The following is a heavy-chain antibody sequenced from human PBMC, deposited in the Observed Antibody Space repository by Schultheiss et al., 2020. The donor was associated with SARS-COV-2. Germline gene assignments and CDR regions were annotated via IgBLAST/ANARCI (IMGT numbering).Heavy chain of an antibody. CDR1: GFTVSSNY. V-gene: IGHV3-30*03. CDR2: ISYDGSNK. Sequence: GGSLRLSCAASGFTVSSNYMNWVRQAPGKGLEWVAVISYDGSNKYYADSVKGRFTISRDNSKNTLYLQMNSLRAEDTAVYYCAREWELGGFDYWGQGTLVTVSS. J-gene: IGHJ4*02. D-gene: IGHD1-26*01. CDR3: AREWELGGFDY.